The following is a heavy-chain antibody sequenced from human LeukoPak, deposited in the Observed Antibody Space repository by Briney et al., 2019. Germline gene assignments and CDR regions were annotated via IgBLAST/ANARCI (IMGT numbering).Heavy chain of an antibody. V-gene: IGHV4-34*01. J-gene: IGHJ4*02. D-gene: IGHD5-18*01. CDR3: ARTFGSYGFLGFDY. CDR2: VNESGGT. CDR1: IDSFSNYH. Sequence: SETLSLTCAVYIDSFSNYHWNWTRQTPAKGMEWIGEVNESGGTNISPSLRSRVILSVDTSKNQFSLKLSSVTAADTAVYYCARTFGSYGFLGFDYWGQGTLVTVSS.